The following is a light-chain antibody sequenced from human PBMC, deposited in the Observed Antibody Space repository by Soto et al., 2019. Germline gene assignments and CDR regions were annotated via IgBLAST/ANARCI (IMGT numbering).Light chain of an antibody. CDR3: QQSFRSPIT. CDR2: VAS. CDR1: QSIALS. V-gene: IGKV1-39*01. Sequence: DIQMTQSPSSLSASVGDTVTMTCRASQSIALSVNWYQQKPGKAPKLLIYVASTLESGVPSRFSGSGSGTEFTLTIRSLQPEDFATYYCQQSFRSPITFGQGTRLEIK. J-gene: IGKJ5*01.